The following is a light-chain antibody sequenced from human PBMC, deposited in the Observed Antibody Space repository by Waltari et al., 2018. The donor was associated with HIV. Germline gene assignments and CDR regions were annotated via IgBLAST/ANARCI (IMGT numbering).Light chain of an antibody. Sequence: SYVLTQPTSVSVAPGEQARITCGGNHILRQNVHWYQQEPGQAPVLVIYDDSARPSGIPERVSGSNSGSTATLTISRVEAGDEADYYCQVWDSTYDSWVFGGGTNLAVL. J-gene: IGLJ3*02. CDR2: DDS. CDR3: QVWDSTYDSWV. V-gene: IGLV3-21*04. CDR1: HILRQN.